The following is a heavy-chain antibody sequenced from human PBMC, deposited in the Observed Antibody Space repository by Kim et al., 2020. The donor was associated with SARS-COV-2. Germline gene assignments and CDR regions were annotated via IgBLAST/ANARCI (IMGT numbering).Heavy chain of an antibody. CDR3: ARDYRSGSQHTNYYYYGMDV. J-gene: IGHJ6*02. V-gene: IGHV3-48*02. CDR1: GFTFSSYS. D-gene: IGHD3-10*01. Sequence: GGSLRLSCAASGFTFSSYSMNWVRQAPGKGLEWVSYISSSSSTIYYADSVKGRFTISRDNAKNSLYLQMNSLRDEDTAVYYCARDYRSGSQHTNYYYYGMDVWGQGTTVTVSS. CDR2: ISSSSSTI.